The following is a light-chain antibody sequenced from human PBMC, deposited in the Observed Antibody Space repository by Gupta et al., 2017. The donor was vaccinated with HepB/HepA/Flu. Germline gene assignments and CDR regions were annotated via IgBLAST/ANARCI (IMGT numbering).Light chain of an antibody. Sequence: QLPLPHPAPGPGSPGQPITVSCTGSSGDVGGYDSVSWYRQHPGKAPQLLIYDVSNRPSGISNRFSGSKSGNTASLTISGLQAEDEADYYCSSFTSTGILVVFGGGTKLTVL. V-gene: IGLV2-14*01. CDR2: DVS. CDR1: SGDVGGYDS. CDR3: SSFTSTGILVV. J-gene: IGLJ2*01.